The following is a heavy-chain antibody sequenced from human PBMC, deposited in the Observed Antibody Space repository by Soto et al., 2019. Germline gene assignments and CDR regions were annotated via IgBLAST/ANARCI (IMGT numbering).Heavy chain of an antibody. CDR1: GFTFSSYA. Sequence: GGSLRLSCAASGFTFSSYAMSWVRQAPGKGLEWVSAISGSGGSTYYADSVKGRFTISRDNSKNTLYLQMNSLRAEDTAVYYCAKDSPYYYYGSGSYYIPFDYWGQGTLVTVSS. D-gene: IGHD3-10*01. CDR2: ISGSGGST. J-gene: IGHJ4*02. CDR3: AKDSPYYYYGSGSYYIPFDY. V-gene: IGHV3-23*01.